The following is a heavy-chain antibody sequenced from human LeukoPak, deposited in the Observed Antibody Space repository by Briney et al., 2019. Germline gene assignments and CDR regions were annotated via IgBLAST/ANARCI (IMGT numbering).Heavy chain of an antibody. CDR3: ASRAQKRDADDAFDI. CDR2: IIPILGIA. V-gene: IGHV1-69*02. J-gene: IGHJ3*02. CDR1: GGTFSSYT. Sequence: ASVKVSCKASGGTFSSYTISWVRQAPGQGLEWMGRIIPILGIANYAQKFQGRVTITADKSTSTAYMELSSLRSEDTAVYYCASRAQKRDADDAFDIWGQGPMVTVSS.